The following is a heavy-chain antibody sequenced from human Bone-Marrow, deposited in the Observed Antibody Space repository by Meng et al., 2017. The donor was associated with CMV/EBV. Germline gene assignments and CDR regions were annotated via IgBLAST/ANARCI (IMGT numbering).Heavy chain of an antibody. D-gene: IGHD4-17*01. J-gene: IGHJ4*02. CDR2: INPNSGGT. CDR3: ARVLFFGDPFDD. V-gene: IGHV1-2*02. Sequence: ASVKVSCKASGYTFTGYYMHWVRQAPGQGLEWMGWINPNSGGTNYAQKFQGRVTMTRDTSISTAYMELSRLRSDDTAVYYCARVLFFGDPFDDWGQGTLVTVSS. CDR1: GYTFTGYY.